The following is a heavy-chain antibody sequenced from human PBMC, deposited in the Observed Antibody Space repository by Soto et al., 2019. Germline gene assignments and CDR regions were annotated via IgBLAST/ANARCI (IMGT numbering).Heavy chain of an antibody. J-gene: IGHJ6*02. Sequence: PGGSLRLSCAASGFTVSSNYMSWVRQAPGKGLEWVSVIYSGGSTYYADSVRGRFTISRDKSKNTLYLQMKSLRAEDTAVYYCASDPPATRHGMDVWGQGTTVTVSS. CDR1: GFTVSSNY. CDR2: IYSGGST. CDR3: ASDPPATRHGMDV. V-gene: IGHV3-53*01.